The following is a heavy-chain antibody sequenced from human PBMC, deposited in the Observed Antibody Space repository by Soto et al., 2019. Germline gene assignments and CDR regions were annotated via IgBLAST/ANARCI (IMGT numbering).Heavy chain of an antibody. Sequence: EVQLVESGGGLVQPGRSLRLSCAASGFTFGDYAMHWVRQAPGKGLEWVSGISWNSGLIGYADSVKGRFTSSRDNAKNSLYLQLNSLRAEDTALYYCAKDSSYLGAEYFHHWGQGTLVTVSS. CDR2: ISWNSGLI. CDR1: GFTFGDYA. D-gene: IGHD1-26*01. CDR3: AKDSSYLGAEYFHH. J-gene: IGHJ1*01. V-gene: IGHV3-9*01.